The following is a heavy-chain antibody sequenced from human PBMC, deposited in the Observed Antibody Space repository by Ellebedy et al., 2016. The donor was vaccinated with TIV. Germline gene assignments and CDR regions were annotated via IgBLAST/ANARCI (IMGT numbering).Heavy chain of an antibody. V-gene: IGHV3-30*18. D-gene: IGHD4-17*01. CDR1: GFTFSSYV. CDR2: ISYDGSNT. CDR3: AKDWSYGDYATAHFDY. J-gene: IGHJ4*02. Sequence: GESLKISXAASGFTFSSYVMHWVRQAPGKGLEWVAVISYDGSNTFSADSVEGRFTISRDNSKSTLYLQMNSLRAEDAAVYYCAKDWSYGDYATAHFDYWGQGTLVTVSS.